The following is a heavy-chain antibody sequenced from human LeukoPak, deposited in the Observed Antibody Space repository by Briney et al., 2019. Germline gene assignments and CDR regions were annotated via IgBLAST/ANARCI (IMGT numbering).Heavy chain of an antibody. V-gene: IGHV3-53*01. J-gene: IGHJ4*02. CDR3: ARERGSD. CDR2: IHIGVTK. Sequence: GGSLRLSCEASGFTDSTIFMGWVRQAPGKGLEWVSIIHIGVTKYYADSVKGRFIISKDSFTNTLYLQMIGLRDDDTAVYYCARERGSDWGRGTLVSVRS. D-gene: IGHD2-15*01. CDR1: GFTDSTIF.